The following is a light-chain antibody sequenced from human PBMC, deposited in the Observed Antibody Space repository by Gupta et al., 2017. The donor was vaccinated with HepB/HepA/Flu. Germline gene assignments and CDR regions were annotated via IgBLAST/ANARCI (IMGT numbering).Light chain of an antibody. Sequence: QAGLTQPPSVSRDLSQTATLTCTGNNNNVGNEGVVWLQQHQGHPPKLLSYKNNNRPSGIPERFSASRSGNTASLTITGLLPEDEADYYCSAWDSSLSGHVCGPGTKVTVL. J-gene: IGLJ1*01. V-gene: IGLV10-54*01. CDR2: KNN. CDR3: SAWDSSLSGHV. CDR1: NNNVGNEG.